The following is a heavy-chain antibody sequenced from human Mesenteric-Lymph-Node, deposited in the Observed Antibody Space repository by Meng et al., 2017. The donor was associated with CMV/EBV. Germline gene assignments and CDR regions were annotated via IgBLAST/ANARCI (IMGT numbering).Heavy chain of an antibody. CDR3: ARDQEAVAGTDY. D-gene: IGHD6-19*01. V-gene: IGHV1-2*02. Sequence: ASVKVSCKASGYTFTGYYIHWVRQAPGQGLEWMGWMNPNTGGTNYAQNFQGRVTMTRDTSISTAYMELSRLRSDDTAVYYCARDQEAVAGTDYWGQGTLVTVSS. CDR1: GYTFTGYY. J-gene: IGHJ4*02. CDR2: MNPNTGGT.